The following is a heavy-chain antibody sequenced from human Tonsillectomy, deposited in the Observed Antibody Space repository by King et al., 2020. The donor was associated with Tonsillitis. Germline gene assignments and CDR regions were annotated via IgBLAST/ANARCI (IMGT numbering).Heavy chain of an antibody. CDR3: AHSGLAVPGTGGGRDYFDY. CDR2: IYWDDDK. CDR1: GFSLTTSGVG. V-gene: IGHV2-5*02. D-gene: IGHD6-19*01. Sequence: TLKESGPTLVKPTQTLTLTCTFSGFSLTTSGVGVGWIRQPPGKALECLALIYWDDDKRYSPSLKSRLTITKDTSKNQVVLTMTNMDPVDTATYYCAHSGLAVPGTGGGRDYFDYWGQGTLVTVSS. J-gene: IGHJ4*02.